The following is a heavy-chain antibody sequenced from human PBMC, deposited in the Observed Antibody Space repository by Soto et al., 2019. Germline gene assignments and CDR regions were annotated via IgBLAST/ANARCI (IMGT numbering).Heavy chain of an antibody. J-gene: IGHJ4*02. CDR2: LTGGGDDT. CDR3: AKGLDRATLDF. D-gene: IGHD1-1*01. Sequence: EVQLLESGGTLVQPGGSLRLSCVASGFTFSTHTMNWVRQAPGKGLEWVSRLTGGGDDTAYADSIKGRFTISRDNSKNSLYLQMNSLRAEDSAIYYCAKGLDRATLDFWGLGALVTVSS. CDR1: GFTFSTHT. V-gene: IGHV3-23*01.